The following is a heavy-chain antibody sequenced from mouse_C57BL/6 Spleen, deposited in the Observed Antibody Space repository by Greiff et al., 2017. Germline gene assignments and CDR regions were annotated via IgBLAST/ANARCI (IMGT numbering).Heavy chain of an antibody. CDR3: AREVYYAVAWFAY. Sequence: EVKLMESGPELVKPGASVKISCKASGYSFTDYNMNWVKQSNGKSLEWIGVINPNYGTTSYNQKFKGKATLTVDQSSSTAYMQLNSLTSEDSAVYYCAREVYYAVAWFAYWGQGTLVTVSA. V-gene: IGHV1-39*01. CDR2: INPNYGTT. D-gene: IGHD1-1*01. J-gene: IGHJ3*01. CDR1: GYSFTDYN.